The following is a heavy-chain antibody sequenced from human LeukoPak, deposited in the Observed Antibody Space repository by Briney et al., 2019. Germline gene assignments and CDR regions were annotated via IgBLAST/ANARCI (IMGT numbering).Heavy chain of an antibody. D-gene: IGHD3-16*01. J-gene: IGHJ4*02. V-gene: IGHV4-34*01. CDR3: ARQVTFGYAYAYYFDY. Sequence: SETLSLTCAVYGGPFSGYYWSWIRQPPGKGLEWIGNFHYSGSNSYNPSLKSRVTISVDTSKNQFSLRLSSVTAADTAVYYCARQVTFGYAYAYYFDYWGQGTLVTVSS. CDR1: GGPFSGYY. CDR2: FHYSGSN.